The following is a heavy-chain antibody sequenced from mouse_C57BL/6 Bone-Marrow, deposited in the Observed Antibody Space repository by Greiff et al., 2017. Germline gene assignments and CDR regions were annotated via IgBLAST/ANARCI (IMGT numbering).Heavy chain of an antibody. D-gene: IGHD2-12*01. J-gene: IGHJ2*01. CDR3: ATSTAVTPFDY. CDR2: INPSNGGT. Sequence: VQLQQPGTELVKPGASVKLSCKASGYTFTSYWMHWVKQRPGQGLEWIGNINPSNGGTNYNEKFKGKATMTVDKSSSTAYMQLSILTSEDSAVYYGATSTAVTPFDYWGQGTTLTVSS. V-gene: IGHV1-53*01. CDR1: GYTFTSYW.